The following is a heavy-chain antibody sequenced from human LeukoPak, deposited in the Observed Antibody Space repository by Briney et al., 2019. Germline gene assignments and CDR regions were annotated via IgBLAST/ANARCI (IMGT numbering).Heavy chain of an antibody. D-gene: IGHD1-26*01. CDR3: ARENSGSYREFDY. CDR2: IYHSGST. V-gene: IGHV4-38-2*02. CDR1: GYSISSGYY. J-gene: IGHJ4*02. Sequence: SETLSLTCTVSGYSISSGYYWGWIRQPPGKGLEWIGSIYHSGSTYYNPSLKSRVTMSVDTSKNQFSLKLSSVTAADTAVFYCARENSGSYREFDYWGQGTLVTVSS.